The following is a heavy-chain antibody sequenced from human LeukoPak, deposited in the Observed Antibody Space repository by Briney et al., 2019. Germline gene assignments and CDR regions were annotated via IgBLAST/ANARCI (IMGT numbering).Heavy chain of an antibody. D-gene: IGHD3-10*01. CDR1: GFTFSSYG. CDR2: IRYDGSNK. CDR3: AKGFRITSGSGSYWPYYYYYYMDV. Sequence: PGRSLRLSCAASGFTFSSYGMHWVRQAPGKGLEWVAFIRYDGSNKYYADSVKGRFTISRDNSKNTLYLQMNSLRAEDTAVYYCAKGFRITSGSGSYWPYYYYYYMDVWGKGTTVTISS. V-gene: IGHV3-30*02. J-gene: IGHJ6*03.